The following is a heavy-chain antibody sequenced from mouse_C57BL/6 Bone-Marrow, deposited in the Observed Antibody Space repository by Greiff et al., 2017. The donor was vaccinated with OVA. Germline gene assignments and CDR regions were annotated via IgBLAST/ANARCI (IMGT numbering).Heavy chain of an antibody. CDR2: IYPGGGYT. Sequence: VQRVESGAELVRPGTSVKMSCKASGYTFTNYWIGWAKQRPGHGLEWIGDIYPGGGYTNYNEKFKGKATLTADKSSSTAYMQFSSLTSEDSAIYYCARGNWDGFDYWGQGTTLTVSS. V-gene: IGHV1-63*01. D-gene: IGHD4-1*01. J-gene: IGHJ2*01. CDR3: ARGNWDGFDY. CDR1: GYTFTNYW.